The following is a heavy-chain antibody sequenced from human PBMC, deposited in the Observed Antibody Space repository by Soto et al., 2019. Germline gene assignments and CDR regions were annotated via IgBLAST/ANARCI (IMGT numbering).Heavy chain of an antibody. CDR1: GGSISSGDYY. CDR3: ARDPGYSYGYN. J-gene: IGHJ4*02. CDR2: IYYSGST. V-gene: IGHV4-30-4*01. D-gene: IGHD5-18*01. Sequence: SETLSLTCTVSGGSISSGDYYWSWIRQPPGKGLEWIGYIYYSGSTYYNPSLKSRVTISVDTSKNQFSLRLSSVTAADTAVYYCARDPGYSYGYNWGQGTLVTVSS.